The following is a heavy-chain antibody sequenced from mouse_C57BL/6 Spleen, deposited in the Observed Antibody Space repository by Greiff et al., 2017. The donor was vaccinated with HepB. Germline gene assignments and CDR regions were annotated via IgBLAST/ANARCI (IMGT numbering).Heavy chain of an antibody. J-gene: IGHJ1*03. Sequence: VQLQQSGPELVKPGASVKISCKASGYTFTDYYMNWVKQSHGKSLEWIGDINPNNGGTSYNQKLKGKATLTVDKSSSTAYMELRSLTSEDSAVYYCARLNYSNSYWYFDVWGTGTTVTVSS. V-gene: IGHV1-26*01. CDR1: GYTFTDYY. CDR2: INPNNGGT. CDR3: ARLNYSNSYWYFDV. D-gene: IGHD2-5*01.